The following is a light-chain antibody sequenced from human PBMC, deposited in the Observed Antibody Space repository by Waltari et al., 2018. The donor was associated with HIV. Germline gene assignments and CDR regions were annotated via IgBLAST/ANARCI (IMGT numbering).Light chain of an antibody. CDR1: SGDVGGYTY. J-gene: IGLJ2*01. CDR3: SSYTSSSVV. V-gene: IGLV2-14*01. Sequence: QSALTQPASVSGSPGPSITISCTGTSGDVGGYTYVSWYQQHPGKAPKLMIYEVSNRPSGVSNRFSGSKSGNTASLTISGLQAEDEADYYCSSYTSSSVVFGGGTKLTVL. CDR2: EVS.